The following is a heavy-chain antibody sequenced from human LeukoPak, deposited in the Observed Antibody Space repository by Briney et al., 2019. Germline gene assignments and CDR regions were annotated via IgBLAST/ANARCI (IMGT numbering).Heavy chain of an antibody. D-gene: IGHD3-9*01. V-gene: IGHV4-61*01. CDR3: ARSEKLFSDY. J-gene: IGHJ4*02. Sequence: PSETLSLTCAVSGASVSSGSYYWNWIRQPPGKGLEWIGYIYYSGSTNYNPSLKGRVTISVDTSKNQFSLKLSSVTAADTAVYYCARSEKLFSDYWGQGTLVTVSS. CDR1: GASVSSGSYY. CDR2: IYYSGST.